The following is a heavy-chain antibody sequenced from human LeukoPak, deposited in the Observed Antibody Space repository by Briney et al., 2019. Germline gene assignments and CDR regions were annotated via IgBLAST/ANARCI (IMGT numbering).Heavy chain of an antibody. D-gene: IGHD5-12*01. J-gene: IGHJ5*02. Sequence: GGSLRLSCAASGFTFSSYWMHWVRQAPGKGLVWVSRINSDGSSTSYADSVKGRFTMSRDNAKNSLYLQMNSLRVEDTALYYCARGSYAGYERGWFDPWGQGTLVTVSS. CDR3: ARGSYAGYERGWFDP. CDR2: INSDGSST. CDR1: GFTFSSYW. V-gene: IGHV3-74*01.